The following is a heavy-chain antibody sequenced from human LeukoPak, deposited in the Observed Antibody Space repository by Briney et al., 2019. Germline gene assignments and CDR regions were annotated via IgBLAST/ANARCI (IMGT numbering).Heavy chain of an antibody. J-gene: IGHJ4*02. CDR1: GGSFSGYY. Sequence: TLSLTCAVYGGSFSGYYWSWIRQPPGKGLEWIGEINHSGSTNYNPSLKSRVTISVDTSKNQFSLKLSSVTAADTAVYYCARAIGVHFDYWGQGTLVTVSS. V-gene: IGHV4-34*09. CDR3: ARAIGVHFDY. D-gene: IGHD3-10*01. CDR2: INHSGST.